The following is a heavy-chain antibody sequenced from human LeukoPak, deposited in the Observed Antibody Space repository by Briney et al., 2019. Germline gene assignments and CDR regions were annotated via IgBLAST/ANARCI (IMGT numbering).Heavy chain of an antibody. CDR1: GFTFSSYS. CDR3: ARDRAVRGVIIKSNWFDP. V-gene: IGHV3-21*01. Sequence: GGSLRLSCAASGFTFSSYSMNWVRQAPGKGLEWVSSISSSSSYIYYADSLKGRFTISRDNAKNSLYLQMNSLRAEDTAVYYCARDRAVRGVIIKSNWFDPWGQGTLVTVSS. CDR2: ISSSSSYI. D-gene: IGHD3-10*01. J-gene: IGHJ5*02.